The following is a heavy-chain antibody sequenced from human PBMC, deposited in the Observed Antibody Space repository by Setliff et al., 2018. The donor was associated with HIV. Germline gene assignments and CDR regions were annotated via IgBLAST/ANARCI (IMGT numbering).Heavy chain of an antibody. CDR1: GGSFRGYY. CDR2: INHSGST. J-gene: IGHJ4*02. D-gene: IGHD1-26*01. CDR3: AGGPGTTSIDY. Sequence: LSLTCAVYGGSFRGYYWSWIRQPPGKGLEWIGEINHSGSTNYNMSLWSRVTISLDASRNQFSLELISVTAADTAVYYCAGGPGTTSIDYWAQGTLVTVSS. V-gene: IGHV4-34*01.